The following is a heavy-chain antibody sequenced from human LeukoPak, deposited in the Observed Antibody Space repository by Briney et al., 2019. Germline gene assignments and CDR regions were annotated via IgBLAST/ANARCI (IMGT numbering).Heavy chain of an antibody. CDR2: IKHDGSEI. V-gene: IGHV3-7*01. D-gene: IGHD6-6*01. Sequence: GGSLRLSCAASGFTFSNYWMGWVRQAPGKGLEWVANIKHDGSEIYYVDSVKGRFTISRDTAKDSLYLQMNSLRVEDTAVYYCARRGGSSSRRSPIDYWGQGTLVTVSS. CDR1: GFTFSNYW. J-gene: IGHJ4*02. CDR3: ARRGGSSSRRSPIDY.